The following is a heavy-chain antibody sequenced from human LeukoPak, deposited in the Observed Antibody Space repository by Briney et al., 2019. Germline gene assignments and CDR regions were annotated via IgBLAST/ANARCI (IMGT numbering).Heavy chain of an antibody. CDR2: FDPEDGET. D-gene: IGHD2-15*01. Sequence: GASVKVSCKVSGYTLTELSMHWVRQAPGKGLEWMGGFDPEDGETIYAQKFQGRVTMTEDTSTDTAYMELSSLRSDDTAVYYCARGSTLHTKGYCSGGSCYWFDPWGQGTLVTVSS. V-gene: IGHV1-24*01. CDR3: ARGSTLHTKGYCSGGSCYWFDP. J-gene: IGHJ5*02. CDR1: GYTLTELS.